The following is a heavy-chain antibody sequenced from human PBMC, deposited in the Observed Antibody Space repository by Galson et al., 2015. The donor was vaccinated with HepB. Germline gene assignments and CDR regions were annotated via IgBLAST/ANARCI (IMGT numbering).Heavy chain of an antibody. J-gene: IGHJ3*02. CDR2: IIPIFGTA. D-gene: IGHD1-26*01. CDR1: GGTFSSYA. V-gene: IGHV1-69*06. CDR3: ARDKSGSYSVAFDI. Sequence: SVKVSCKASGGTFSSYAISWVRQAPGQGLEWMGGIIPIFGTANYAQKFQGRVTITADKSTSTAYMELSSLRSEDTAVYYCARDKSGSYSVAFDIWGQGTMVTVSS.